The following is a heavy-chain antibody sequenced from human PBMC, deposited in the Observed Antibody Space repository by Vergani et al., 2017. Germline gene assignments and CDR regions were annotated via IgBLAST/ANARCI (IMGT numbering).Heavy chain of an antibody. J-gene: IGHJ6*02. Sequence: EVQLVESGGGLVQPEGSLRLSCAASGFTFSSYWMSWVRQAPGKGLEWVANIKQDGSEKYYVDSVKGRFTIARDNAKNSLYLQMNSLRAEYTAVYYCARSYSSSWYYYYGMDVWGQGTTVTVSS. V-gene: IGHV3-7*01. D-gene: IGHD6-13*01. CDR2: IKQDGSEK. CDR3: ARSYSSSWYYYYGMDV. CDR1: GFTFSSYW.